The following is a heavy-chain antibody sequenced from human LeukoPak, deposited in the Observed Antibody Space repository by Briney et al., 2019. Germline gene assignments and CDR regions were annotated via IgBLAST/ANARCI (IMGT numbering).Heavy chain of an antibody. CDR3: ARGFSSGLDY. CDR2: IYSGGST. V-gene: IGHV3-53*01. D-gene: IGHD6-19*01. CDR1: GFTVNRKY. J-gene: IGHJ4*02. Sequence: GGSLRLSCAASGFTVNRKYMSWVRQAPGKGLEWVSVIYSGGSTYYADSVKGRFTISRDTSKNTLYLQMNSLRAEDTALYYCARGFSSGLDYWGQGTLVTVSS.